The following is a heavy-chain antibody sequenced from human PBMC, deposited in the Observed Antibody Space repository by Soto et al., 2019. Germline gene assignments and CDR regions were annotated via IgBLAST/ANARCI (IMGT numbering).Heavy chain of an antibody. CDR2: INHSGST. CDR3: ARLGYCSGGSCDPVPPY. V-gene: IGHV4-34*01. CDR1: GGSFSGYY. J-gene: IGHJ4*02. Sequence: SETLSLTCAVYGGSFSGYYWSWIRQPPGKGLEWIGEINHSGSTNYNPSLKSRVTISVDTSKNQFSLKLSSVTAADTAVYYCARLGYCSGGSCDPVPPYWGQGTLVTVSS. D-gene: IGHD2-15*01.